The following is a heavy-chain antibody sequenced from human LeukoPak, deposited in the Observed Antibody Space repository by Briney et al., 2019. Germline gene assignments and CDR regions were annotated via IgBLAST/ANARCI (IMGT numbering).Heavy chain of an antibody. D-gene: IGHD3-3*01. CDR2: INWNGGST. Sequence: PGGSLRLSCAASGFTFDDYGMSWVRQAPGKGLEWASGINWNGGSTGYADSVKGRFTISRDNAKNSLYLQMNSLRAEDTALYYCARDPPLYDDFWSGYANGAFDIWGQGTMVTVSS. J-gene: IGHJ3*02. CDR1: GFTFDDYG. V-gene: IGHV3-20*04. CDR3: ARDPPLYDDFWSGYANGAFDI.